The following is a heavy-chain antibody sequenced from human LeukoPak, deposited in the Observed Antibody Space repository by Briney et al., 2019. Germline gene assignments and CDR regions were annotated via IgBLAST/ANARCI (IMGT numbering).Heavy chain of an antibody. CDR3: ARDATVTLFDY. J-gene: IGHJ4*02. V-gene: IGHV1-18*01. CDR1: GYTFTSYG. D-gene: IGHD4-17*01. CDR2: ISAYNGNT. Sequence: ASVKVSCKASGYTFTSYGISWVRQASGQGLEWMGWISAYNGNTNYAQKLQGRVTMTTDTSTSTAYMELRSLRSDDTAVYYRARDATVTLFDYWGQGTLVTVSS.